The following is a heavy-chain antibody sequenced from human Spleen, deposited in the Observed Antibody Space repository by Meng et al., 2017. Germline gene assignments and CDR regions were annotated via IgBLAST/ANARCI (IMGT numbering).Heavy chain of an antibody. CDR1: GGSFSDYY. CDR3: ARDRSPRGYSYGYEAWFDP. V-gene: IGHV4-34*01. D-gene: IGHD5-18*01. CDR2: INHSGNT. Sequence: LQTWGEGLLRPSETLSLTFAIYGGSFSDYYWSWIRQSPGKGLEYIGEINHSGNTNYNPSLKSRVTISLDTSKNQFSLKVTSVTAADTAVYFCARDRSPRGYSYGYEAWFDPWGQGTLVTVSS. J-gene: IGHJ5*02.